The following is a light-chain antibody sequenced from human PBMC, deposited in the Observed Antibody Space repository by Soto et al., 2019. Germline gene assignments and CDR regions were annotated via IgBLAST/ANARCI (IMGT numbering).Light chain of an antibody. Sequence: WPASQSISSWLAWYQQKPGKAPKLLIYDASSLESGVPSRFSGSGSGTETTLTSGRLKPDDLVSYSMQQSARQLWAFGQGTKVDIK. CDR3: QQSARQLWA. V-gene: IGKV1-5*01. CDR1: QSISSW. CDR2: DAS. J-gene: IGKJ1*01.